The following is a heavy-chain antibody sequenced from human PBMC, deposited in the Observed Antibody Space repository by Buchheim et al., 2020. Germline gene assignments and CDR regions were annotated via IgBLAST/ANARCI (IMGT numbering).Heavy chain of an antibody. CDR2: INQDGSEK. CDR1: GFTFTSHW. D-gene: IGHD1-26*01. Sequence: EVQLVESGGGWVQPGGSLRLSCAASGFTFTSHWMSWVRQAPGKGLEWVANINQDGSEKYYVDSVKGRFTISRDNAKNLLYLQMNSLRAEDTAVYYCARVRFSGTYHMFYFKNWGQGTL. V-gene: IGHV3-7*01. CDR3: ARVRFSGTYHMFYFKN. J-gene: IGHJ4*02.